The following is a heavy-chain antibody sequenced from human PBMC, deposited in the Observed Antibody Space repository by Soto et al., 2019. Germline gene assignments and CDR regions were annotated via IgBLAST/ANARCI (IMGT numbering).Heavy chain of an antibody. Sequence: ASVKVSCKASGGTFSSYAISWVRQAPGQGLEWMGGIIPIFGTANYAQKFQGRVTITADESTSTAYMELSSLRSEDTAVYYCAGHSASHRGYPGSDYWGQGTLVTVSS. D-gene: IGHD3-22*01. V-gene: IGHV1-69*13. CDR3: AGHSASHRGYPGSDY. J-gene: IGHJ4*02. CDR2: IIPIFGTA. CDR1: GGTFSSYA.